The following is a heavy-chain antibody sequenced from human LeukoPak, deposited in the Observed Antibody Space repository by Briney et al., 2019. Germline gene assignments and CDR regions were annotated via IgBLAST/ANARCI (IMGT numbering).Heavy chain of an antibody. Sequence: GGSLRLSCAASGFTFSSYAMHWVRQAPGKGLEWVAVISYDGSNKYYADSVKGRFTISRDNSKHTLYLQMNSLRAEDTAVYYCASYSGGWYFEYWGQGTLVTVSS. J-gene: IGHJ4*02. D-gene: IGHD6-19*01. CDR2: ISYDGSNK. CDR1: GFTFSSYA. CDR3: ASYSGGWYFEY. V-gene: IGHV3-30-3*01.